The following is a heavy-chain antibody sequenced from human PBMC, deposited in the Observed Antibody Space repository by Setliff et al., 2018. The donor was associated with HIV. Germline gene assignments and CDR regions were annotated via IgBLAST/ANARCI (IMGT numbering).Heavy chain of an antibody. CDR1: GFTFSSYT. V-gene: IGHV4-34*01. CDR2: INHSGGT. Sequence: GSLRLSCAASGFTFSSYTMNWIRQSPGKGLEWIGEINHSGGTNYNPSLKSRVTMSIDTSKNQFSLNVSSVTAADTAVYYCARGWGHDGFDFWGQGTMVTVSS. D-gene: IGHD7-27*01. CDR3: ARGWGHDGFDF. J-gene: IGHJ3*01.